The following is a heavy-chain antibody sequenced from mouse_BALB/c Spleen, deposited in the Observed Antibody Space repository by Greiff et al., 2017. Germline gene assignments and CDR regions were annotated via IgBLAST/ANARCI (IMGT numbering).Heavy chain of an antibody. CDR1: GYSITSDYA. CDR3: ARRDSVDYYAMDY. J-gene: IGHJ4*01. CDR2: ISYSGST. D-gene: IGHD1-1*01. V-gene: IGHV3-2*02. Sequence: EVKVEESGPGLVKPSQSLSLTCTVTGYSITSDYAWNWIRQFPGNKLEWMGYISYSGSTSYNPSLKSRISITRDTSKNQFFLQLNSVTTEDTATYYCARRDSVDYYAMDYWGQGTSVTVSS.